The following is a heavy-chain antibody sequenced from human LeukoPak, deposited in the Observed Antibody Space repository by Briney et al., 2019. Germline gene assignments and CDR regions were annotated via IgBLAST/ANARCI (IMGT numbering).Heavy chain of an antibody. CDR1: GGTFSSYA. V-gene: IGHV1-69*06. Sequence: SVKVSCKASGGTFSSYAISWVRQAPGQGLEWMGGIIPIFGTANYAQKFQGRVTITADKSTSTAYMELSSLRSEDTAVYYCARDMVDTAMTGCAFDIWGQGTMVTVSS. J-gene: IGHJ3*02. CDR2: IIPIFGTA. CDR3: ARDMVDTAMTGCAFDI. D-gene: IGHD5-18*01.